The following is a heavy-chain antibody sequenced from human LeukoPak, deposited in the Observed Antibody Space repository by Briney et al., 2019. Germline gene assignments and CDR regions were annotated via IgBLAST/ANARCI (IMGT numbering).Heavy chain of an antibody. V-gene: IGHV3-23*01. CDR1: GFTFSSYG. Sequence: GSLRLSCAASGFTFSSYGMSWVRQAPGKGLEWVSGISGSGDNTYYADSVKGRFTISRDNSKNTLFLQMNSLRAEDTAVYYCARGREGRGYSGYDPSAFDYWGQGTLVTVSS. J-gene: IGHJ4*02. CDR2: ISGSGDNT. D-gene: IGHD5-12*01. CDR3: ARGREGRGYSGYDPSAFDY.